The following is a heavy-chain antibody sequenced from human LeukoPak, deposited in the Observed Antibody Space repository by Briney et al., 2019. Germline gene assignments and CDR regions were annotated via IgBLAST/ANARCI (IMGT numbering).Heavy chain of an antibody. V-gene: IGHV3-21*01. J-gene: IGHJ3*02. CDR1: GFPFSDYS. CDR2: ISSSSTYI. CDR3: AGDYEGNLAFDI. D-gene: IGHD4-23*01. Sequence: PGGSLRLSCAASGFPFSDYSMNWVRQAPGKGLEWVSSISSSSTYIYYADSLEGRFTISRDNVRNSLYLQMNSLRAEDTAVYYCAGDYEGNLAFDIWGQGTMVTVSS.